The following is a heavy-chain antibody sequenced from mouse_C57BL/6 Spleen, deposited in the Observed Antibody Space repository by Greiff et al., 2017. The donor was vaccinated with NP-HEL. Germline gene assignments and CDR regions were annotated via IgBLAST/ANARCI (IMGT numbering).Heavy chain of an antibody. Sequence: EVQLQQSGPGLVKPSQSLSLTCSVTGYSITSGYYWNWIRQFPGNKLEWMGYISYDGSNNYNPSLKNRISITRDTSKNQFFLKLNSVTTEDTATYYCARDLGGYDEGLRNYWGQGTTLTVSS. V-gene: IGHV3-6*01. D-gene: IGHD2-2*01. CDR3: ARDLGGYDEGLRNY. J-gene: IGHJ2*01. CDR1: GYSITSGYY. CDR2: ISYDGSN.